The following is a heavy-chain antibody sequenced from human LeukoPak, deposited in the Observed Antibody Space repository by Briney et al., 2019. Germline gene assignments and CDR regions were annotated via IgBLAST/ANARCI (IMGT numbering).Heavy chain of an antibody. Sequence: ASVKFSCKVSGYTLTELSMHWVRQAPGKGLEWMGGFDPEDGETIYAQKFQGRVTMTEDTSTDTAYMELSSLRSEDTAVYYCATDLSPEMTTVTTSWFDPWGQGTLVTVSS. CDR2: FDPEDGET. CDR3: ATDLSPEMTTVTTSWFDP. V-gene: IGHV1-24*01. CDR1: GYTLTELS. J-gene: IGHJ5*02. D-gene: IGHD4-17*01.